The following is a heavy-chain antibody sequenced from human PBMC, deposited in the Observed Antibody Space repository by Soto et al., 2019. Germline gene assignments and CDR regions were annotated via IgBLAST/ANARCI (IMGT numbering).Heavy chain of an antibody. CDR1: GGSISSYY. J-gene: IGHJ4*02. Sequence: SETLSLTCTVSGGSISSYYWSWIRQPPGKGLEWIGYIYYSGSTNYNPSLKSRVTISVDTSKNQFSLKLSSVTAVDTAVYYCARENYDFWSGYKDYWGQGTLVTVSS. V-gene: IGHV4-59*01. CDR2: IYYSGST. D-gene: IGHD3-3*01. CDR3: ARENYDFWSGYKDY.